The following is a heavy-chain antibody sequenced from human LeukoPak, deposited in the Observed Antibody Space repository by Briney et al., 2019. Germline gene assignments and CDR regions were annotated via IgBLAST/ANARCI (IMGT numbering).Heavy chain of an antibody. Sequence: GGSLRLSCVGPGFTFSSYWMTWVRQAPGKGLEWVANIKDDGSEKYSVDSVKGRFTISRDNAKNLLYLQMSSLRAGDTAVYYCARARIDYWGQGTLVTVSS. CDR3: ARARIDY. CDR2: IKDDGSEK. CDR1: GFTFSSYW. V-gene: IGHV3-7*04. J-gene: IGHJ4*02. D-gene: IGHD1-14*01.